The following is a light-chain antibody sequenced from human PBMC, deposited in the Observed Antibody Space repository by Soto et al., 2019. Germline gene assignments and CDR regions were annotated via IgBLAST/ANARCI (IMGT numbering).Light chain of an antibody. CDR1: QDIRND. CDR3: LQDYNYPRT. J-gene: IGKJ1*01. CDR2: TAS. Sequence: IQMTQSPSSLSASVGDRVTITCLTSQDIRNDLGWFQQKPGKAPKLLINTASTLQSGVPSRFSGSGSGTDFTLTISSLQPEDFATYYCLQDYNYPRTFGQVTKVDIK. V-gene: IGKV1-6*01.